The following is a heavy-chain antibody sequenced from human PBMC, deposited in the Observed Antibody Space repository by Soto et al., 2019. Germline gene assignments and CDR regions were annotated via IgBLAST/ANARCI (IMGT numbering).Heavy chain of an antibody. CDR1: GFTFSSYG. D-gene: IGHD5-12*01. J-gene: IGHJ6*03. Sequence: QVQLVESGGGVVQPGRSLRLSCAASGFTFSSYGMHWVRQAPGKGLEWMAVISYDGSNKYYADSVKGRFTISRDNSKNTLYLQMNSLRAEDTAVYYCAKDRLSARVASPRDYYYYYMDVWGKGTTVTVSS. CDR2: ISYDGSNK. CDR3: AKDRLSARVASPRDYYYYYMDV. V-gene: IGHV3-30*18.